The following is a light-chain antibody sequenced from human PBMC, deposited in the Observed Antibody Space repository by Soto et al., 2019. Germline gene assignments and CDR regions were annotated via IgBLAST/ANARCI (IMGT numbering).Light chain of an antibody. Sequence: QSVLTQPPSASGSPGQSVTISCTGTSSDVGGYNYVSWYQQHPGKAPKLMIYEVSKRPSGVPDRFPGSKSGNTASLTVSGLQPEDEADYYCSSHAGSNKSVFGTGTKVTVL. CDR2: EVS. CDR1: SSDVGGYNY. J-gene: IGLJ1*01. CDR3: SSHAGSNKSV. V-gene: IGLV2-8*01.